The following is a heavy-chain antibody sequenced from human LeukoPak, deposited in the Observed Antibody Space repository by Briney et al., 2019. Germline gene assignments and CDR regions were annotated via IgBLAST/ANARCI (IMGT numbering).Heavy chain of an antibody. CDR3: ARVSSGYATDY. CDR1: GFTFGSYS. Sequence: GGSLRLSCAASGFTFGSYSMNWVRQAPGKGLEWVSSISSSSSYIYYADSVKGRFTISRDNAKNSLYLQMNSLRAEDTAVYYCARVSSGYATDYWGQGTLVTVSS. D-gene: IGHD5-12*01. V-gene: IGHV3-21*01. J-gene: IGHJ4*02. CDR2: ISSSSSYI.